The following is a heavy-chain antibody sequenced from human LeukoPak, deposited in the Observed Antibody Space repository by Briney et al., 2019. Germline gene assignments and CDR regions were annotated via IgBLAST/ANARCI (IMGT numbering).Heavy chain of an antibody. J-gene: IGHJ4*02. CDR3: ARVYSGSYGGDY. CDR1: GYTFTGYY. D-gene: IGHD1-26*01. Sequence: ASVKVSCKASGYTFTGYYTHWVRQAPGQGLEWMGWINPNSGGTNYAQKFQGRVTMTRDTSISTAYMELSRLRSDDTAVYYCARVYSGSYGGDYWGQGTLVTVSS. V-gene: IGHV1-2*02. CDR2: INPNSGGT.